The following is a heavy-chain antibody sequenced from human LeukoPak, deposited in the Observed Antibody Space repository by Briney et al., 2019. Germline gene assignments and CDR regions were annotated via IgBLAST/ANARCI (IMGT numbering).Heavy chain of an antibody. V-gene: IGHV4-59*01. CDR1: GGSISSYY. D-gene: IGHD1-14*01. J-gene: IGHJ4*02. Sequence: SETLSLTCTVSGGSISSYYWTWIRQPPGKGLEWIGFIYYTGSTNYNPSLKSRVTISVDTSKNQFSLKLSSVTAADTAVYYCAGMRITTPTVRTLDYWGQGTLVTVSS. CDR2: IYYTGST. CDR3: AGMRITTPTVRTLDY.